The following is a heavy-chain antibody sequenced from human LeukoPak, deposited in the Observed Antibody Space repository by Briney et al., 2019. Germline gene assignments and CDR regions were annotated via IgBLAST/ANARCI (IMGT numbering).Heavy chain of an antibody. CDR2: ISTTGGSI. D-gene: IGHD6-19*01. V-gene: IGHV3-48*03. Sequence: GGSLRLSCAASEFTFSSYEMNWVRQAPGKGLEWVSYISTTGGSIYYADSVKGRFTISRDNVKNLLYLQMNSLRAEDTAVYYCARVQRGIAVALDYWGQGTLATVSS. CDR1: EFTFSSYE. J-gene: IGHJ4*02. CDR3: ARVQRGIAVALDY.